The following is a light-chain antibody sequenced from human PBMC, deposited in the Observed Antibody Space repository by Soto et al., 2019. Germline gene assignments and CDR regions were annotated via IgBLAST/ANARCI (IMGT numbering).Light chain of an antibody. CDR1: SVDVGLYDL. Sequence: QSALTQPPSVSGSPGQSVTISCTGTSVDVGLYDLVSWYQQHPGKAPKLIIYEVTDRPSGVSNRFSGSKSSNTASLTISGLQAEDEAEYYCSSYTNINTRACVFGTGTKVTVL. CDR2: EVT. J-gene: IGLJ1*01. CDR3: SSYTNINTRACV. V-gene: IGLV2-14*01.